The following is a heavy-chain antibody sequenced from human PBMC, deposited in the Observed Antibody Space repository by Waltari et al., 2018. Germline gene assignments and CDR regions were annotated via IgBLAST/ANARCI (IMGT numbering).Heavy chain of an antibody. CDR1: GGSISSSSYY. Sequence: QLQLQESGPGLVKPSETLSLTCTVSGGSISSSSYYWGWIRQPPGKGLEWIGSIYYSGSTYYNPSRKSRVTISVDTSKNQFSLKLSSVTAADTAVYYCARGPRELPFPGYFDYWGQGTLVTVSS. CDR3: ARGPRELPFPGYFDY. D-gene: IGHD3-10*01. V-gene: IGHV4-39*07. J-gene: IGHJ4*02. CDR2: IYYSGST.